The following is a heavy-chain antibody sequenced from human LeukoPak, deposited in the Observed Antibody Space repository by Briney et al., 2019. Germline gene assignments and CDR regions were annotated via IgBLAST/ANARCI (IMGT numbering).Heavy chain of an antibody. CDR1: GDSISSYY. V-gene: IGHV4-59*01. Sequence: PSETLSLTCTVSGDSISSYYWSWIRQPPGKGLEWIGYIYYSGSTNYNPSLKSRVTISVDTSKNQFSLKLSSATAADTAVYYCARGVYYDTSDNWFDPWGQGTLVTVSS. CDR3: ARGVYYDTSDNWFDP. J-gene: IGHJ5*02. CDR2: IYYSGST. D-gene: IGHD3-22*01.